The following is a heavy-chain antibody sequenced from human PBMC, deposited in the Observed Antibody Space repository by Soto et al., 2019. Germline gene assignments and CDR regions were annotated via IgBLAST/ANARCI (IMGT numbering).Heavy chain of an antibody. J-gene: IGHJ4*02. CDR3: AKALGELSPESYDY. D-gene: IGHD3-16*02. Sequence: PGGSLRLSCAASGFTFSSYGMHRVRQAPGKGLEWVAIVSYDGSNKYYTDSVKGRFTISRDNSRNTLYLQMNSLRADDTAVYYCAKALGELSPESYDYWGQGTLVTSPQ. V-gene: IGHV3-30*18. CDR1: GFTFSSYG. CDR2: VSYDGSNK.